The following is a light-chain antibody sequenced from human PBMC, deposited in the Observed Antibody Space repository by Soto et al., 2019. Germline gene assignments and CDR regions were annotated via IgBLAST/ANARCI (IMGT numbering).Light chain of an antibody. CDR3: QNYRGAGT. CDR2: GAS. V-gene: IGKV3-20*01. Sequence: EIVLTQSPGSLALSPGQRATLSCRASQSVDTTFFAWYQKKPGQAPRLLIYGASKRATGIPHRFSGSGSGTDFTLIISRLRPEDVAVYYCQNYRGAGTFGQGTKVEI. CDR1: QSVDTTF. J-gene: IGKJ1*01.